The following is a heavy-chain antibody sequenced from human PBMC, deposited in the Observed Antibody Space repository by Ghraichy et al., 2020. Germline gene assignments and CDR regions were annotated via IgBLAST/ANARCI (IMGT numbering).Heavy chain of an antibody. CDR3: ARDGNGYDYVWGSYRYPSWFDP. CDR2: IYYSGST. D-gene: IGHD3-16*02. J-gene: IGHJ5*02. V-gene: IGHV4-59*01. Sequence: ETLSLTCTVSGGSISSYYWSWIRQPPGKGLEWIGYIYYSGSTNYNPSLKSRVTISVDTSKNQFSLKLSSVTAADTAVYYCARDGNGYDYVWGSYRYPSWFDPWGQGTLVTVSS. CDR1: GGSISSYY.